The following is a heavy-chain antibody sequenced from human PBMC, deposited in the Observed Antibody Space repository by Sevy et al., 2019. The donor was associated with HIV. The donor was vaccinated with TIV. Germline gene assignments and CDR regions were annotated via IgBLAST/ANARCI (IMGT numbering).Heavy chain of an antibody. V-gene: IGHV1-18*01. CDR2: ISAYNGNT. D-gene: IGHD3-3*01. J-gene: IGHJ6*02. CDR1: GYTFTSYG. CDR3: ARDGGLEWLFSYYYYGMDV. Sequence: ASVKVSCKASGYTFTSYGISWVRQAPGQGLEWMGWISAYNGNTNYAQKLQGRVTMTTDTSTSTAYMELRGLRSDDTAVYYCARDGGLEWLFSYYYYGMDVWGQGTTVTVSS.